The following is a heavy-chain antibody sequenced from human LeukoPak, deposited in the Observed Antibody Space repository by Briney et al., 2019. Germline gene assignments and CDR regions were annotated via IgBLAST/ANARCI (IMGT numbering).Heavy chain of an antibody. CDR3: ARASDV. Sequence: GGSLRLSCVDSGLSFNRYAMHWVRQAPGKGLEWVAAISYDGSYTYYRDSVRGRFTISRDNSKNTMYLQMNSLRAEDTAMYYCARASDVWGKGTTVTVSS. J-gene: IGHJ6*04. V-gene: IGHV3-30*04. CDR1: GLSFNRYA. CDR2: ISYDGSYT.